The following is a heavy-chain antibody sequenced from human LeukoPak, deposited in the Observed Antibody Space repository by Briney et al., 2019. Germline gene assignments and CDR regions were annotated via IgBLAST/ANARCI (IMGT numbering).Heavy chain of an antibody. CDR3: ARDQGGSGPTTYDY. CDR1: GFTFSRSW. D-gene: IGHD6-19*01. CDR2: INTDGSDT. Sequence: GGSLRLSCAASGFTFSRSWMHWVRQAPGKGLVWVSRINTDGSDTMYADSVKGRFTISRDNAKNALYLQMNSLKAEDTAVYYCARDQGGSGPTTYDYWGQGNLVTVSS. V-gene: IGHV3-74*03. J-gene: IGHJ4*02.